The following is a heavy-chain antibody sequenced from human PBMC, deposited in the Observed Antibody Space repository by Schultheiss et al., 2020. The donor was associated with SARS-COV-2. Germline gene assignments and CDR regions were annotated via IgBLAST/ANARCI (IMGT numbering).Heavy chain of an antibody. D-gene: IGHD1-14*01. CDR3: AREGTYYYYYYYMDV. V-gene: IGHV3-11*01. CDR1: GFTFSDYY. Sequence: GGSLRLSCAASGFTFSDYYMSWIRQAPGKGLEWVSYISSSGSTIYYADSVKGRFTISRDNAKNSLYLQMNSLKTEDTAVYYCAREGTYYYYYYYMDVWGKGTTVTVSS. CDR2: ISSSGSTI. J-gene: IGHJ6*03.